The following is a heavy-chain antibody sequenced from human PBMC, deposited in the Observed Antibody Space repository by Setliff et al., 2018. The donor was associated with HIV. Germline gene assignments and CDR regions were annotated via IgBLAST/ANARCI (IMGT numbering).Heavy chain of an antibody. J-gene: IGHJ5*02. V-gene: IGHV4-38-2*01. CDR1: GYSISSDYC. CDR3: ARARLLGGFLS. D-gene: IGHD7-27*01. CDR2: FYYGGST. Sequence: SETLSLTCGVSGYSISSDYCWGWIRQPPGKGLEWIGFFYYGGSTDYNPALKNRVAISVDTSRNRVSLKMTSVTAADTAVYYCARARLLGGFLSWGRGALVTVSS.